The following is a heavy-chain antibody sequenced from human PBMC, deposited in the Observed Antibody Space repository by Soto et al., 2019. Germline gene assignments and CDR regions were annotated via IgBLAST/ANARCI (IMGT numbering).Heavy chain of an antibody. CDR2: ISYDGSNK. V-gene: IGHV3-30*18. J-gene: IGHJ6*02. D-gene: IGHD5-12*01. CDR3: AKAPLEMATIGVYYYGMDV. Sequence: PGGSLRLSCAASGFTFSSYGMHWVRQAPGKGLEWVAVISYDGSNKYYADSVKGRFTISRDNSKNTLYLQMNSLRAKDTAVYYCAKAPLEMATIGVYYYGMDVWGQGTTVTVSS. CDR1: GFTFSSYG.